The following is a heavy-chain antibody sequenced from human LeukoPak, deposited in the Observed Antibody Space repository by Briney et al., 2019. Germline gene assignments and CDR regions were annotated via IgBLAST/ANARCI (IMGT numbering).Heavy chain of an antibody. V-gene: IGHV3-20*04. CDR2: INWNGGST. D-gene: IGHD6-13*01. Sequence: AGSLRLSCAASGFTFDDYGMSWVRQAPGKGLEWISGINWNGGSTGYADSAKGRFTISRDNAKNSLYLQMNSLRPEETALYYCARGHSSSWYLFDHWGQGTLVTVSS. CDR3: ARGHSSSWYLFDH. J-gene: IGHJ4*02. CDR1: GFTFDDYG.